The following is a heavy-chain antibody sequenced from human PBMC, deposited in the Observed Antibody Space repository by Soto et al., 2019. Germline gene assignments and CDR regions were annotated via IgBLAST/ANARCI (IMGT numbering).Heavy chain of an antibody. CDR3: AKDRLGGNFDY. CDR2: ISYAGGNK. J-gene: IGHJ4*02. Sequence: GGSLRLSCAASGFTFSSYAMHWVRQAPGKGLEWVAVISYAGGNKYYADSVKGRFTISRDNSKNTLYLQMNSLRVEDTAVYYCAKDRLGGNFDYWGQGTQVTSPQ. V-gene: IGHV3-30*07. CDR1: GFTFSSYA.